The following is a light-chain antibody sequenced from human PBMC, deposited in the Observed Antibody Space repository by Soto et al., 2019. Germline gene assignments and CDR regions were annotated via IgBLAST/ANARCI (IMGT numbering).Light chain of an antibody. CDR1: QSVSDK. V-gene: IGKV3-20*01. J-gene: IGKJ5*01. CDR3: QQSDT. CDR2: GTS. Sequence: EVLMTQSPDTLYVSPGERVTLSCRASQSVSDKLAWYQQKPGQAPRLLIYGTSSRATGIPDRFSGSGSGTDLTLTISRLEPEDFAVYYCQQSDTFGQGTRLEN.